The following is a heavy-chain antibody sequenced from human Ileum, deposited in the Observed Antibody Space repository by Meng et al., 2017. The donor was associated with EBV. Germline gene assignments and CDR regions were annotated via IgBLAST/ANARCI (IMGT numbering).Heavy chain of an antibody. Sequence: AELVESGGGVVQPGRSRRLSCAASGFTFSSYAMHWVRQAPGKGLEWVAVISYDGSNKYYADSVKGRFTISRDNSKNTLYLQMNSLRAEDTAVYYCARDRDGYHDYWGQGTLVTVSS. D-gene: IGHD5-24*01. CDR2: ISYDGSNK. CDR3: ARDRDGYHDY. CDR1: GFTFSSYA. J-gene: IGHJ4*02. V-gene: IGHV3-30-3*01.